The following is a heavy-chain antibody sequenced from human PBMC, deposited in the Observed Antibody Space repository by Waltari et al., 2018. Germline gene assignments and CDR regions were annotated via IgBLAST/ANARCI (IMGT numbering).Heavy chain of an antibody. CDR2: ILSDGXNE. V-gene: IGHV3-30*03. D-gene: IGHD3-22*01. J-gene: IGHJ4*02. CDR3: ARGSXSSGCDF. CDR1: GFTXRNYG. Sequence: QLVGSGGXVVQPGGSLXLSCAAXGFTXRNYGMPWVRQSPGKGVEWVAVILSDGXNEYYADSGKGRXTIXRDXSXNXLYLQMNXXXVQDXAVYYCARGSXSSGCDFXGQGTQVTVXS.